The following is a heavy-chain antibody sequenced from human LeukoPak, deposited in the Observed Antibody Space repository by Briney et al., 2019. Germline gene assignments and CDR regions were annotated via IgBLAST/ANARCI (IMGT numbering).Heavy chain of an antibody. J-gene: IGHJ4*02. CDR1: GLPFSSYW. CDR2: IKQDGSEK. D-gene: IGHD2-15*01. V-gene: IGHV3-7*01. Sequence: GGSLRLSCAASGLPFSSYWMSWFRQAPGKGLEWVANIKQDGSEKNYVDSVKGRFTISRDNARNSLFLQMNSLRAEDTAVYYCAREEDNADEYLREDYWGQGTLVTVSS. CDR3: AREEDNADEYLREDY.